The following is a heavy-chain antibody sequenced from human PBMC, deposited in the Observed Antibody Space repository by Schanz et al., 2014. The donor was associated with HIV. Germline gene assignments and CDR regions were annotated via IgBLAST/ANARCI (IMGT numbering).Heavy chain of an antibody. Sequence: EVQILESGGGLVQPGGSLRLSCVVSGLSFSTSMMNWVRQVPGKGLEWVSGISGSGGSPVYAGSVKGRFVISRDNSKNTLYLQMNSLRAEDTAVYYCARAPSDFWMAYFDYWGQGTLVTVSS. J-gene: IGHJ4*02. CDR2: ISGSGGSP. CDR1: GLSFSTSM. V-gene: IGHV3-23*01. D-gene: IGHD3-3*01. CDR3: ARAPSDFWMAYFDY.